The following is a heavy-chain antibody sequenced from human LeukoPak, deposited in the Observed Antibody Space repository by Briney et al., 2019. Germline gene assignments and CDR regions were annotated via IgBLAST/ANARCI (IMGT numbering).Heavy chain of an antibody. CDR2: ISGGGGST. V-gene: IGHV3-43*02. CDR3: AKVLGSSSWYSLGY. J-gene: IGHJ4*02. Sequence: GGSLRLSCAASGFTFDNYAMHWVRQAPGKGLEWVSLISGGGGSTSYADSVKGRFTISRDNSKGSLYLQMSSLRTEDTALYYCAKVLGSSSWYSLGYWGQGTLVTVSS. CDR1: GFTFDNYA. D-gene: IGHD6-13*01.